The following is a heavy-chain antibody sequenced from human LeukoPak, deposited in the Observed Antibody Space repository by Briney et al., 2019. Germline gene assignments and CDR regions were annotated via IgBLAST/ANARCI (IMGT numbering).Heavy chain of an antibody. CDR1: GYTFTSYD. D-gene: IGHD2-21*01. Sequence: ASVKVSCKASGYTFTSYDINWVRQATGKGLEWMGWMNPNSGNTGYAQKFQGRVTITRNTSISTAYMELSSLRSEDTAVYYCARGLWQIQDIFDYWGQGTLVTVSS. CDR3: ARGLWQIQDIFDY. J-gene: IGHJ4*02. V-gene: IGHV1-8*03. CDR2: MNPNSGNT.